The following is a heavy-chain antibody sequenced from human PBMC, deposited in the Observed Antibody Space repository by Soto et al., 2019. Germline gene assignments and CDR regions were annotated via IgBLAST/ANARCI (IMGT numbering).Heavy chain of an antibody. CDR2: IWYDGSNK. V-gene: IGHV3-33*01. J-gene: IGHJ6*02. D-gene: IGHD6-13*01. Sequence: QVQLVESGGGVVQPGRSLRLSCAASGFTFSSYGMHWVRHAPGKGLEWVAVIWYDGSNKYYADSVKGRFTISRDNSKNTLYLKMNSLRAEDTAVDYCARDRVYASQGRYGMDVWGQGTTVTVSS. CDR3: ARDRVYASQGRYGMDV. CDR1: GFTFSSYG.